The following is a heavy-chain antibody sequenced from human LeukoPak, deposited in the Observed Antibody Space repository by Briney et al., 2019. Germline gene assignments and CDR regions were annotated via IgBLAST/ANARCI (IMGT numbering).Heavy chain of an antibody. J-gene: IGHJ2*01. CDR1: SISTYY. V-gene: IGHV4-59*01. CDR2: IDYSGST. D-gene: IGHD3-10*01. Sequence: PSETLSLTCTVSSISTYYWSWIRQSPGEGLEWIGYIDYSGSTNYNPSLKSRVTMSVDTSKNQFSLKLSSVTAADTAVYYCARGGGRFITMAVSSTWYFDLWGRGTLVTVSS. CDR3: ARGGGRFITMAVSSTWYFDL.